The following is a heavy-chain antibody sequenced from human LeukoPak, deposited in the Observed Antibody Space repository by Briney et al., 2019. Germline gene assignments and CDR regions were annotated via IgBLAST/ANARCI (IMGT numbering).Heavy chain of an antibody. CDR2: IKQDGSEK. D-gene: IGHD6-19*01. CDR1: GFTFSSSA. J-gene: IGHJ4*02. V-gene: IGHV3-7*01. CDR3: ARDSVLGYSSGWYRLEHFDY. Sequence: GGSLRLSCAASGFTFSSSAMSWVRQAPGKGLEWVANIKQDGSEKYYVDSVKGRFTISRDNAKNSLYLEMNSLRAGGTAVYYCARDSVLGYSSGWYRLEHFDYWGQGTLVTVSS.